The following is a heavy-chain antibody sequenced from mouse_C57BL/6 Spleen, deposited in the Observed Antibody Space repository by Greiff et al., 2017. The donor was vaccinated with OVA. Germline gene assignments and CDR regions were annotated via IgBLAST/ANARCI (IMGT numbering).Heavy chain of an antibody. CDR3: ARDGNSWFAY. CDR2: IWSGGST. D-gene: IGHD2-1*01. J-gene: IGHJ3*01. V-gene: IGHV2-2*01. Sequence: QVQLQQSGPGLVQPSQSLPITCTASGFSLTSYGVHWVRQSPGKGLEWLGAIWSGGSTDHNAAFISRLSISKDNSKSQVFFKMNSLQADDTAIYYCARDGNSWFAYWGQGTLVTVSA. CDR1: GFSLTSYG.